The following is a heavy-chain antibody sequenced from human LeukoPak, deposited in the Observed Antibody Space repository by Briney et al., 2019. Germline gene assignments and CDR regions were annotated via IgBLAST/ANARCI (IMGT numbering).Heavy chain of an antibody. CDR2: INHSGST. Sequence: PSETLSLTCAVYGGSFSGYYWSWIRQPPGKGLEWIGEINHSGSTNYNPSLKSRVTISVDTSRNQFSLKLSSVTAADTAVYYCARGLAYYGRRGYFDYWGQGTLVTVSS. V-gene: IGHV4-34*01. D-gene: IGHD3-10*01. J-gene: IGHJ4*02. CDR1: GGSFSGYY. CDR3: ARGLAYYGRRGYFDY.